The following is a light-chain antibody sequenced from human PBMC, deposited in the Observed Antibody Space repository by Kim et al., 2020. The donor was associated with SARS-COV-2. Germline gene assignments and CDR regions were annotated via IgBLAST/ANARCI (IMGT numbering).Light chain of an antibody. J-gene: IGKJ2*01. CDR3: QQRSNWPTT. CDR2: DAS. V-gene: IGKV3-11*01. CDR1: QSVSSY. Sequence: EIVLTQSPATLSLSPGERATLSCRASQSVSSYLAWYQQKPGQAPRLLIYDASNRATGIPARFSGSGSGTDFTLTISSLGPEDFAVYYCQQRSNWPTTFGQGTKLEI.